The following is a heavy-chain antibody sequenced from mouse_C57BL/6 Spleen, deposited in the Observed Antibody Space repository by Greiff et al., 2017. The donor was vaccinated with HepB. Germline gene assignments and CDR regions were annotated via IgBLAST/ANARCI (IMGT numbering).Heavy chain of an antibody. V-gene: IGHV1-61*01. CDR2: IYPSDSET. CDR3: ARADYYGSFAY. Sequence: QVQLKQPGAELVRPGSSVKLSCKASGYTFTSYWMDWVKQRPGQGLEWIGNIYPSDSETHYNQKFKDKATLTVDKSSSTAYMQLSSLTSEDSAVYYCARADYYGSFAYWGQGTLVTVSA. J-gene: IGHJ3*01. D-gene: IGHD1-1*01. CDR1: GYTFTSYW.